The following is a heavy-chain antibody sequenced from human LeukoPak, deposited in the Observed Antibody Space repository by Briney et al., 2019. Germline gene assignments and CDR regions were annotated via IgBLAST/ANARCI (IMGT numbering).Heavy chain of an antibody. CDR3: ARADPFYGAGSYAGSWFDP. Sequence: SVKVSCKASGGTFISHAISWVRQAPGQGLEWMGGIIPMFGTANYAQKLQGRVTITAEKSTSTAYMVLSSLRSEDTAVYYCARADPFYGAGSYAGSWFDPWGQGTLVTVSS. V-gene: IGHV1-69*06. D-gene: IGHD3-10*01. J-gene: IGHJ5*02. CDR2: IIPMFGTA. CDR1: GGTFISHA.